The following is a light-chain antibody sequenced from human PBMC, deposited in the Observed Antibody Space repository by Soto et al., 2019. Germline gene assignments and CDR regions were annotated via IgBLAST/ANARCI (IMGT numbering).Light chain of an antibody. CDR1: QSVSSSY. J-gene: IGKJ1*01. Sequence: EIVLTQSPGTLSLSPGERATLSCRASQSVSSSYLAWYQQKPGQAPRLLIYGASSRATGIPDRFSGSGSGTDFTLTISRLEPEDFAVYYCQQYGSSSXTFGQGTKVDIK. CDR3: QQYGSSSXT. CDR2: GAS. V-gene: IGKV3-20*01.